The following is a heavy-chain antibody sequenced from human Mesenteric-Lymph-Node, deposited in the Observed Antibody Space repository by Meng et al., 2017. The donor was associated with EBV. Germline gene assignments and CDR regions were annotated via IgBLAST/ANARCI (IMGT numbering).Heavy chain of an antibody. J-gene: IGHJ4*02. V-gene: IGHV3-53*01. Sequence: VQLVESGGGLVQPGGSLRLSCAASGFSVSTNYLTWVRQSPGKGLEWVSLISSGGITFYADSVKGRFTVSRDDSKNTVYLQMNSLRGEDTALYYCATMEMGAYQYWGPGTLVTVSS. CDR2: ISSGGIT. D-gene: IGHD3-16*01. CDR3: ATMEMGAYQY. CDR1: GFSVSTNY.